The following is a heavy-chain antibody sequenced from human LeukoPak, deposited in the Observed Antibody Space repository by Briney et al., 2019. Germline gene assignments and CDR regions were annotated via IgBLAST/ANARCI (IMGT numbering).Heavy chain of an antibody. V-gene: IGHV1-8*01. J-gene: IGHJ4*02. CDR1: GYTFTSYD. Sequence: ASVKVSCKASGYTFTSYDINWVRQATGQGLEWMGWMNPNSGNTGYAQKFQGRVTMTRNTSISTAYMELSSLRSEDTAVYYCARGIGNFAYYYDSSGYGDWGQGTLVTVSS. D-gene: IGHD3-22*01. CDR3: ARGIGNFAYYYDSSGYGD. CDR2: MNPNSGNT.